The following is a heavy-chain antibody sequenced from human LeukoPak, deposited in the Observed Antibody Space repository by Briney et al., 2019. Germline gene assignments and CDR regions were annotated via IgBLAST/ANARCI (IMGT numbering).Heavy chain of an antibody. V-gene: IGHV5-51*01. D-gene: IGHD2-8*02. Sequence: GESLKISCKGSGYSFTNYWIGWVRQMPGKGLDWMGIIYPGDSDTRYSPSFQGQVTISADKSINTAYLQWRSLKASDTAMYYCARHTDYYYMDVWGKGTTVTVSS. J-gene: IGHJ6*03. CDR2: IYPGDSDT. CDR3: ARHTDYYYMDV. CDR1: GYSFTNYW.